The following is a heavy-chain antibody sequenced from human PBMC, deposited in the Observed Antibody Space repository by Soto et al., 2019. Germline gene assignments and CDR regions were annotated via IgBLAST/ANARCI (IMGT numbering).Heavy chain of an antibody. J-gene: IGHJ5*02. CDR1: GFTFSSYA. CDR2: ISGSGGST. D-gene: IGHD1-1*01. Sequence: EVQLLESGGGLVQPGGSLRLSCAASGFTFSSYAMSWVRQAPGKGLEWVSAISGSGGSTYYADSVKARFTISRDNSKNTLYLQMNRLSAEDTAVYYCAKDHQKKGVPRLASWGQGTLVTVSS. V-gene: IGHV3-23*01. CDR3: AKDHQKKGVPRLAS.